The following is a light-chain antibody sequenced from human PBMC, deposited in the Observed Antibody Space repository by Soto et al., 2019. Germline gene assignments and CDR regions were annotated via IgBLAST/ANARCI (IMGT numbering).Light chain of an antibody. J-gene: IGKJ5*01. Sequence: EIVLTQSQATLSVSPGERANLXCRAGQGVTTNFAWYQQKSGQSPRLLIYDVSIRATGVPARFSATGSETDFTLTISSLQSEDFAVYYCQQYNNWPFTFGQGTRLEIK. V-gene: IGKV3-15*01. CDR1: QGVTTN. CDR2: DVS. CDR3: QQYNNWPFT.